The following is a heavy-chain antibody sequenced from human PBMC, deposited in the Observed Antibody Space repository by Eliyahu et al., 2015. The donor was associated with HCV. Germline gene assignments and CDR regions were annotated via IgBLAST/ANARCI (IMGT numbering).Heavy chain of an antibody. CDR2: ISXSSSYI. CDR3: ARDLPATHYDILTGYLGY. D-gene: IGHD3-9*01. CDR1: GFTFXSYS. Sequence: EVQLVESGGGXVKPGGSLRXXCAASGFTFXSYSRNWVRQAPGKGLEWVXSISXSSSYIYYADSXKGRFTISRDNAKNSLYLQMNSLRAEDTAVYYCARDLPATHYDILTGYLGYWGQGTLVTVSS. J-gene: IGHJ4*02. V-gene: IGHV3-21*01.